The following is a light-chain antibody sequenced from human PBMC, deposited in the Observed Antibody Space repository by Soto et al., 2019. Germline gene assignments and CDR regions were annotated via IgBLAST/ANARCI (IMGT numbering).Light chain of an antibody. Sequence: QSVLTQPPSTSGSPGQSVTISCTGTSSDVGDYDYVSWYQQHPGKAPKLMIYEVNKRPSGVPDRFSGSKSGNTASLTVSGLQAEDEADYHCSSYACSNNLVFGGGTQLTVL. CDR1: SSDVGDYDY. V-gene: IGLV2-8*01. J-gene: IGLJ2*01. CDR3: SSYACSNNLV. CDR2: EVN.